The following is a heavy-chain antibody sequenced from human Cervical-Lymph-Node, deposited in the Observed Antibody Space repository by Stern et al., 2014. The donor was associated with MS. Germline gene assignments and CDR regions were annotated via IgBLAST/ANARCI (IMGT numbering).Heavy chain of an antibody. Sequence: MQLVESGAEVKKPGASVKVSCKASGYTFTSYYMHWVRQAPGQGLEWMGIIHPSGGSTSYAQKLQGRVTMTRDTSTSTVYMELSSLRSEDTAVYYCARDSYVSRKGLRFWGQGTLVTVSS. D-gene: IGHD3-16*01. CDR3: ARDSYVSRKGLRF. CDR1: GYTFTSYY. J-gene: IGHJ4*02. V-gene: IGHV1-46*03. CDR2: IHPSGGST.